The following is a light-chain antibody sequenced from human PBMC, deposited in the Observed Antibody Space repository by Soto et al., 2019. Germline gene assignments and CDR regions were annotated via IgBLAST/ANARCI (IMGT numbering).Light chain of an antibody. CDR1: QRISNNF. Sequence: ETVLTQSPGTLSLSPGERATLFCRASQRISNNFLAWYQQIPGQTPSLLIFGASSRATGIPDRFSGSGSGTEFTLTIDRLEPEDFAVYYCYQYRRSPPSWTFGQGTKVEIK. J-gene: IGKJ1*01. CDR2: GAS. V-gene: IGKV3-20*01. CDR3: YQYRRSPPSWT.